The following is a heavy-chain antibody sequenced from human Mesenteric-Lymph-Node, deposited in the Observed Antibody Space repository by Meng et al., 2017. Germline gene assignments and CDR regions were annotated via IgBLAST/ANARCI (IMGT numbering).Heavy chain of an antibody. J-gene: IGHJ3*02. Sequence: GESLKISCAASGFTFSDYYMSWIRQAPGKGLEWVSYISSSSSTIYYADSVKGRFTISRDNAKNSLYLQMNSLRAEDTAVYYCARVRSGWITFEDYAFDIWGQGTMVTVSS. CDR1: GFTFSDYY. CDR2: ISSSSSTI. D-gene: IGHD3-16*01. V-gene: IGHV3-11*01. CDR3: ARVRSGWITFEDYAFDI.